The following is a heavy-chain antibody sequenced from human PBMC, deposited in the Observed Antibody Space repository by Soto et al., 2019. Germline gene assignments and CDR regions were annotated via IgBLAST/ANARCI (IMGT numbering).Heavy chain of an antibody. CDR1: GFSLSTRGVG. D-gene: IGHD4-17*01. CDR3: AHTQAYGTVTY. CDR2: IYWDDDK. Sequence: QITLKESGPTLVKPTQTLTLTCTFSGFSLSTRGVGVDWIRQPPGKALEWLAVIYWDDDKRDSPSLQSRLTITSDASKNQVVLTMSNMDPVDTATYYCAHTQAYGTVTYWGQGTLVTVSS. V-gene: IGHV2-5*02. J-gene: IGHJ4*02.